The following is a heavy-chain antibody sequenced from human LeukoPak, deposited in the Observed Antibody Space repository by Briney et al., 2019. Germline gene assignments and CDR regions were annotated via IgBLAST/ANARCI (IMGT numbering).Heavy chain of an antibody. CDR3: ASSEGRDSLIDY. J-gene: IGHJ4*02. D-gene: IGHD5-18*01. CDR1: GGSISSSSYY. CDR2: IYYSGST. V-gene: IGHV4-39*07. Sequence: SETLSLTCTVSGGSISSSSYYWGWIRQPPGKGLEWIGSIYYSGSTYYNPSLKSRVTISVDTSKNQFSLKLSSVTAADTAVYYCASSEGRDSLIDYWGQGTLVTVSS.